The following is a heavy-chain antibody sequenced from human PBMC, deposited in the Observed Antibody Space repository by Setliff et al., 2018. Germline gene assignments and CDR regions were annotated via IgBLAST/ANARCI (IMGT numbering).Heavy chain of an antibody. D-gene: IGHD2-21*02. CDR2: IGRTGSF. CDR3: ARDLGHGGDSDY. Sequence: SETLSLTCTVSGYSISSGYIWGWIRQPPGKGLEWVGNIGRTGSFNYNPSLKSRLTISRDTSKNQVSLKLNSVTATDTAVYYCARDLGHGGDSDYWGQGILVTVSS. J-gene: IGHJ4*02. V-gene: IGHV4-38-2*02. CDR1: GYSISSGYI.